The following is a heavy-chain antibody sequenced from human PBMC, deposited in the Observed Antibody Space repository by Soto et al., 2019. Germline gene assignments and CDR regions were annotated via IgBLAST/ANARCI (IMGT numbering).Heavy chain of an antibody. V-gene: IGHV3-74*01. J-gene: IGHJ3*02. Sequence: AGGSLRLSCAASGFTFGPFWMHWVRQAPGKGLVWVSHINSDESSTNYADSVKGRFTISRDNAKNTLYLQMSSLRAEDTAVYYCARDRGYPDAFDIWGRGTMVTVSS. D-gene: IGHD5-18*01. CDR3: ARDRGYPDAFDI. CDR2: INSDESST. CDR1: GFTFGPFW.